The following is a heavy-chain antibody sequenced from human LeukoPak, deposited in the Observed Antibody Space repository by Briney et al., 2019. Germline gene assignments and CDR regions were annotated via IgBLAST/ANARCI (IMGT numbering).Heavy chain of an antibody. CDR2: ISSSRRTI. CDR1: GFTFSSYN. J-gene: IGHJ3*02. V-gene: IGHV3-48*01. CDR3: AKGPVVTFDI. D-gene: IGHD2-15*01. Sequence: GGSLRLSCAASGFTFSSYNINWVRQAPGKGLEWVSYISSSRRTISYADSVKGRFTISRDNSKKTLYLQMNSLRAEDTAVYYCAKGPVVTFDIWGQGTMVTVSS.